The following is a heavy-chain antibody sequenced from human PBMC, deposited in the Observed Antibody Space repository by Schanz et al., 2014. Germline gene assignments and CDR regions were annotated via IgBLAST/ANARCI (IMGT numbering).Heavy chain of an antibody. CDR3: ARDAADFYDILTEEDY. CDR2: ISAYNGNT. CDR1: GYTFTSYG. Sequence: QVQLVQSGAEVKKPGASVKVSCKASGYTFTSYGISWVRQAPGQGLEWMGWISAYNGNTKYPQKFKGRVTMTTDTSTSTAYMELRSLRSDDTAVYYCARDAADFYDILTEEDYWGQGTLVNVSS. V-gene: IGHV1-18*01. D-gene: IGHD3-9*01. J-gene: IGHJ4*02.